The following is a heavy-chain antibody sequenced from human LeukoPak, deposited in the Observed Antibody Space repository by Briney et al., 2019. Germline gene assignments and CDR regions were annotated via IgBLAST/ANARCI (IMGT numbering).Heavy chain of an antibody. CDR1: GYSISSGYY. Sequence: SETLSLTCTVSGYSISSGYYWGWIRQPPGKGLEWIGEINHSGNTNYNPSLKSRVTISVDTSKNQFSLKLSPVTAADTAVYYCARDRYCSGGSCYGPYYYYYYMDVWGKGTTVTVSS. D-gene: IGHD2-15*01. CDR3: ARDRYCSGGSCYGPYYYYYYMDV. J-gene: IGHJ6*03. V-gene: IGHV4-38-2*02. CDR2: INHSGNT.